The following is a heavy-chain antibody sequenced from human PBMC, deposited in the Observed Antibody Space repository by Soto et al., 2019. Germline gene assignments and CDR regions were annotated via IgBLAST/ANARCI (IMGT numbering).Heavy chain of an antibody. Sequence: QVELQESGPGLVKPSQTLSLTCTVSGGSISSGGYYWSWIRHHPGKGLEWIGYIYDGGSTYYNPSLKIRVTISVDTSKNQCSLKLSSVTAADTAVYYCASQATGWYPDYWGQGTLVTVSS. CDR2: IYDGGST. CDR1: GGSISSGGYY. D-gene: IGHD6-19*01. CDR3: ASQATGWYPDY. V-gene: IGHV4-31*03. J-gene: IGHJ4*02.